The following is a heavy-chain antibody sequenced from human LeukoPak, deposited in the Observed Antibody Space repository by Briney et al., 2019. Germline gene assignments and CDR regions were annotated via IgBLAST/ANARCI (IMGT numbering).Heavy chain of an antibody. Sequence: PSETLSLTCAVYGGSFSGYYWSWIRQPPGKGLEWIGEINHSGSTNYNPSLKSRVTISVDTSKNQFSLKLSSVTAADTAVYYCARVGYCSGGSCYPNWFDSWGQGTLVTVSS. V-gene: IGHV4-34*01. CDR2: INHSGST. J-gene: IGHJ5*01. CDR3: ARVGYCSGGSCYPNWFDS. D-gene: IGHD2-15*01. CDR1: GGSFSGYY.